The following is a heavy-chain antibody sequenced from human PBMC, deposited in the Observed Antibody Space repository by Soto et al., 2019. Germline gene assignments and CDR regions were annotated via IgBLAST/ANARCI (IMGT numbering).Heavy chain of an antibody. CDR1: GFTFGDYA. CDR2: FKWNSGDV. D-gene: IGHD3-10*01. CDR3: AKDRSSGSPYYGMDF. J-gene: IGHJ6*02. V-gene: IGHV3-9*01. Sequence: GGSLRLSCAASGFTFGDYAMHWVRQVPGKGLEWVSGFKWNSGDVGYADSVKGRLTISRDNAKNSLYLQMNSLRPEDTAGYYCAKDRSSGSPYYGMDFWGQGTMVTVSS.